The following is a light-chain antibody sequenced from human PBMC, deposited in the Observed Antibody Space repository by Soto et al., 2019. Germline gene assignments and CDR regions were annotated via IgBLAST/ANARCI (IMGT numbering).Light chain of an antibody. CDR1: SSDVGAYIF. Sequence: QSALTQPASVSGSPGQSITISCTGTSSDVGAYIFVSWYQQHPGKAPKLMIYAVSSRPSGVSYRFSGSKSGTTASLTISGLQAEDEADYYCSSFTTNSSYVFGTGTKLTAL. J-gene: IGLJ1*01. V-gene: IGLV2-14*01. CDR3: SSFTTNSSYV. CDR2: AVS.